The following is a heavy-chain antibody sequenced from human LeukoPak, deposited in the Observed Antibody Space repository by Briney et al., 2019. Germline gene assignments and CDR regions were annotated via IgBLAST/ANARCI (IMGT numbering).Heavy chain of an antibody. CDR3: ASQLETTGFDY. V-gene: IGHV4-34*01. J-gene: IGHJ4*02. Sequence: SETLSLTCAVYGGSFSGYYWSWIRKPPGKGLEWIGEINHSGSTNYNPSLKSRVTISVDTSKNQFSLKLSSVTAADTAVYYCASQLETTGFDYWGQGTLVTVSS. CDR2: INHSGST. CDR1: GGSFSGYY. D-gene: IGHD4-17*01.